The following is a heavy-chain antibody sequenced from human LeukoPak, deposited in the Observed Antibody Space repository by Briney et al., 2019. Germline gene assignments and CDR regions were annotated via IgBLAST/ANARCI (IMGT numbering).Heavy chain of an antibody. D-gene: IGHD6-13*01. CDR1: GYTFTSYD. V-gene: IGHV1-8*03. CDR3: ASPGPYSSSWLLDY. J-gene: IGHJ4*02. CDR2: MNPNSGNT. Sequence: ASVKVSCKASGYTFTSYDINWVRQATGQGLEWMGWMNPNSGNTGYSQKFQGRVTITRDTSASTAYMELSSLRSEDTAVYYCASPGPYSSSWLLDYWGQGTLVTVSS.